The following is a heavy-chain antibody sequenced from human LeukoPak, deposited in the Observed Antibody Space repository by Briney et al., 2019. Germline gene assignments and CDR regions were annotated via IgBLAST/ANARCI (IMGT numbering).Heavy chain of an antibody. CDR3: ARQSLSYYYGSGSYRHYYYYMDV. V-gene: IGHV5-51*01. D-gene: IGHD3-10*01. CDR1: GYSFTSYW. J-gene: IGHJ6*03. CDR2: IYPGDSET. Sequence: GESLKISCKGSGYSFTSYWIGWVRQMPGKGLEWMGIIYPGDSETRNSPSFEGQVTISVDKSISTAYVQWSSLKASDTATYYCARQSLSYYYGSGSYRHYYYYMDVWGKGTTVTVSS.